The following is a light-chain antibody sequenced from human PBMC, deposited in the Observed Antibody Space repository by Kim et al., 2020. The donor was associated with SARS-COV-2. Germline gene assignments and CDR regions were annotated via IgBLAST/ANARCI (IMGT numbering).Light chain of an antibody. V-gene: IGKV3-20*01. J-gene: IGKJ4*01. Sequence: PGERSTLSCRASQSVSSSYLAWYQQKPGQAPRLLIYGASSRATGIPDRFSGSGSGTDFTLTISRLEPEDFAVYYCQQYGSSPRTLTFGGGTKLEIK. CDR1: QSVSSSY. CDR3: QQYGSSPRTLT. CDR2: GAS.